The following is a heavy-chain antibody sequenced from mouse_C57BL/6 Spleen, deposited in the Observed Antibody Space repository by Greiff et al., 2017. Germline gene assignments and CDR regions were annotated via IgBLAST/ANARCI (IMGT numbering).Heavy chain of an antibody. CDR3: AITTVVDPWFAY. J-gene: IGHJ3*01. D-gene: IGHD1-1*01. CDR1: GFNIKDYY. CDR2: IDPEDGET. Sequence: VHVKQSGAELVKPGASVKLSCTASGFNIKDYYMHWVKQRTEQGLEWIGRIDPEDGETKYAPKFQGKAPITADTSSNTAYLQLSSLTSEDTAVYYCAITTVVDPWFAYWGQGTLVTVSA. V-gene: IGHV14-2*01.